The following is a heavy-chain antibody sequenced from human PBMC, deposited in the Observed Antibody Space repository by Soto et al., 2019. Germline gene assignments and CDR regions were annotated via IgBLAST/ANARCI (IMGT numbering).Heavy chain of an antibody. J-gene: IGHJ4*02. CDR3: ARDFYGGYTYGPGDY. CDR1: GVTMTYGGYS. Sequence: ETLSLTCTVSGVTMTYGGYSWSWIRQSPGKGLEWVANIHGDGGKIYYVDSVKGRFTISRDNAKRSLYLQMKSLRAEDTAVYYCARDFYGGYTYGPGDYWGQGALVTVSS. CDR2: IHGDGGKI. V-gene: IGHV3-7*01. D-gene: IGHD5-18*01.